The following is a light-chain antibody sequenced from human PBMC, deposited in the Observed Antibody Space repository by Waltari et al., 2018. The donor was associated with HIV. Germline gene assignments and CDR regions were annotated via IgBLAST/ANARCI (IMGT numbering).Light chain of an antibody. V-gene: IGLV1-44*01. CDR2: SNN. J-gene: IGLJ1*01. CDR3: AAWDDSLNGYV. CDR1: SPNIRRNT. Sequence: QSVLTPPPSASATPRQRVTLPCSGSSPNIRRNTINRYQRLPGTAPKLLIYSNNQRPSGVPDRFSGSKSGTSASLAISGLQAEDEADYYCAAWDDSLNGYVFVTGTKVTVL.